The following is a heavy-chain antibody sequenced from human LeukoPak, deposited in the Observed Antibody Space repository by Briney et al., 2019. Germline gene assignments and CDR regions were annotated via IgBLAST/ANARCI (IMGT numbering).Heavy chain of an antibody. Sequence: ASVKVSCKVSGYTLTELSMHWVRQAPGKGLEWMGGFDPEDGETIYAQKFQGRVTMTEDTSTDTAYMELSSLRSEDTAVYYCARDRADSSSSGDAFDIWGQGTMVTVSS. J-gene: IGHJ3*02. D-gene: IGHD6-6*01. CDR3: ARDRADSSSSGDAFDI. V-gene: IGHV1-24*01. CDR1: GYTLTELS. CDR2: FDPEDGET.